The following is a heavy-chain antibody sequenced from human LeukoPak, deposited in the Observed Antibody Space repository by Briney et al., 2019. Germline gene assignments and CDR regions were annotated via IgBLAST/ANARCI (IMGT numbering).Heavy chain of an antibody. CDR1: GGSISSYY. CDR3: ARESVPRGVALTFDP. J-gene: IGHJ5*02. V-gene: IGHV4-59*12. D-gene: IGHD2-15*01. Sequence: SETLSLTCTVSGGSISSYYWSWIRQPPGKGLEWIGYIYYSGSTNYKSSLKSRVTISVDTSKNQFSLKLSSVTAADTAVYYCARESVPRGVALTFDPWGQGTLVTVSS. CDR2: IYYSGST.